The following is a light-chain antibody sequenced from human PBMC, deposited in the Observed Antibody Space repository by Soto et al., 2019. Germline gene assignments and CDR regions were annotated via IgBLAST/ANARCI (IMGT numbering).Light chain of an antibody. CDR3: SSHAGSTNLI. V-gene: IGLV2-8*01. CDR2: EVN. Sequence: QSVLTQPPSASGSPGQSVTISCTGTSSDVGGYNYVSWYQQHPGKAPKLIIYEVNRRPSGVPDRFSGSKSGNTASLTVSGLQAEDEADYYCSSHAGSTNLIFGGGTKLTVL. CDR1: SSDVGGYNY. J-gene: IGLJ2*01.